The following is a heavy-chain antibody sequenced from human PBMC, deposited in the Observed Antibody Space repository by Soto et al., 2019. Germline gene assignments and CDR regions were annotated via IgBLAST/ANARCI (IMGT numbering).Heavy chain of an antibody. D-gene: IGHD3-3*01. J-gene: IGHJ3*02. CDR2: IYWDDDK. CDR3: AHGMEWSGYYRIDAFDI. Sequence: QITLKESGPTLVKPTQTLTLTCTFSGFSLSTSGVGVGWIRQPPGKALEWLALIYWDDDKRYSPSLKSRLTITKDTSKTQVVLTMTNMDPVDTATYYCAHGMEWSGYYRIDAFDIWGQGTMVTVSS. V-gene: IGHV2-5*02. CDR1: GFSLSTSGVG.